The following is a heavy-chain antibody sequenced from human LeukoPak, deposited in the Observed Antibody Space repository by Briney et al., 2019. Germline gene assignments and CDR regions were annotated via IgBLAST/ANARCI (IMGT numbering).Heavy chain of an antibody. V-gene: IGHV4-59*01. CDR3: ARVGGSYGDYFDY. J-gene: IGHJ4*02. CDR1: GGSISSYY. Sequence: NSSETLSLTCTVSGGSISSYYWSWIRQPPGKGLEWIGYIYYSGSTNYNPSLKSRVTISVDTSKNQFSLKLSSVTAADTAVYYCARVGGSYGDYFDYWGQGTLVTVSS. D-gene: IGHD1-26*01. CDR2: IYYSGST.